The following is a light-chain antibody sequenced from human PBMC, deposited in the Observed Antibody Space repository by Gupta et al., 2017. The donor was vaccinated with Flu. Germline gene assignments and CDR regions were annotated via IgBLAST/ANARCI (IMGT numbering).Light chain of an antibody. CDR1: SSNIGNGY. J-gene: IGLJ1*01. CDR2: DNN. Sequence: KVTSSCSGSSSNIGNGYVYWYQQHPGTAPKLLIYDNNKRHSGIPDRFSGSKSGTSATLTITGLQTGDEADYYCGTWDASMGIYVFGTGTKVTVL. CDR3: GTWDASMGIYV. V-gene: IGLV1-51*01.